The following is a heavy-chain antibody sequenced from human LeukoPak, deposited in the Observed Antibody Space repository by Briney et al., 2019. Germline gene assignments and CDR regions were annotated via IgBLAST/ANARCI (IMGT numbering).Heavy chain of an antibody. CDR3: ARRLRSGFWSDNVGLGP. J-gene: IGHJ5*02. Sequence: GESLKISCKGSGYSFTSYWIGWVRQMPGKGLEWMGIIYPGDSDTRYSPSFQGQVTISADKSISTAYLQWSSLKASDTAMYYCARRLRSGFWSDNVGLGPWGQGTLVTVSS. CDR1: GYSFTSYW. D-gene: IGHD3-3*01. CDR2: IYPGDSDT. V-gene: IGHV5-51*01.